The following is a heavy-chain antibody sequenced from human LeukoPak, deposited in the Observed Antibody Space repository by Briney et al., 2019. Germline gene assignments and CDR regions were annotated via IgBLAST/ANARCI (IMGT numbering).Heavy chain of an antibody. D-gene: IGHD3-22*01. CDR1: GYTFTGYY. J-gene: IGHJ3*02. CDR3: ARDPTYYYDSSGYYVPDAFDI. Sequence: ASVKVSCKASGYTFTGYYMHWVRQAPGQGLEWMGWINPNSDGTNYAQKCKGRVTMTRDTSISTAYMELSRLRSDETAVYYCARDPTYYYDSSGYYVPDAFDIWGQGTMVTVSS. CDR2: INPNSDGT. V-gene: IGHV1-2*02.